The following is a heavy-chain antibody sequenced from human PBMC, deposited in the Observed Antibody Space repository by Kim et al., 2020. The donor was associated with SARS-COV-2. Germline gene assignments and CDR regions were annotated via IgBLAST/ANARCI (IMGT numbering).Heavy chain of an antibody. CDR1: GYTFTTYA. CDR3: ARGYGFCSATSCQTADS. Sequence: ASVKVSCKASGYTFTTYAMHRVRQAPGQRLEWMGWINAGNGNTKYSQKLQGRVTITRDTSASTAYMELSSLRVEDTAVYYCARGYGFCSATSCQTADSWGQGTLVTVSS. CDR2: INAGNGNT. J-gene: IGHJ4*02. V-gene: IGHV1-3*01. D-gene: IGHD2-2*03.